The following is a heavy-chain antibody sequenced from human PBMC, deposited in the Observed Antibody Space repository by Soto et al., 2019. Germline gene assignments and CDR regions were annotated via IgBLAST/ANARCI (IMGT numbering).Heavy chain of an antibody. CDR2: MNPSGGST. Sequence: ASVKVSCKASGYTFTSYDINWVRQATGQGLEWMGWMNPSGGSTSYAQKFQGRVTMTRDTSTSTVYMELSSLRSEDTAVYYCARDSEWNARSFPHYWGQGTLVTVSS. D-gene: IGHD1-1*01. CDR3: ARDSEWNARSFPHY. CDR1: GYTFTSYD. V-gene: IGHV1-46*03. J-gene: IGHJ4*02.